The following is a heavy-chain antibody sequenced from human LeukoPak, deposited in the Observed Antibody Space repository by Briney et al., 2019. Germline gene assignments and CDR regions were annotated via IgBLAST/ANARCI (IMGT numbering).Heavy chain of an antibody. V-gene: IGHV3-30*03. Sequence: GGSLRLSCAASGFTFSNYGMHWVRQAPGKGLEWVAVISYDGSNKYYADSVRGRFTISRDNSKNTLYLQMGSLRAEDMAVYHCARETAGTFDYWGQGNLVTVSS. D-gene: IGHD3-10*01. J-gene: IGHJ4*02. CDR3: ARETAGTFDY. CDR2: ISYDGSNK. CDR1: GFTFSNYG.